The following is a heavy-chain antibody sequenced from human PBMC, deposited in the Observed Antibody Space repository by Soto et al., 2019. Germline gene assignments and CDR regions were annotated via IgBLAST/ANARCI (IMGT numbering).Heavy chain of an antibody. CDR1: GFTFSSYG. V-gene: IGHV3-30*03. CDR3: IGASSPSIAY. Sequence: GGSLRLSCAASGFTFSSYGMHWVRQAPGKGLEWVAVISYDGSNKYYADSVKGRFTISRDNSKNTLYLQMNSLRAEDTAVYYCIGASSPSIAYWGQGTLVTVSS. CDR2: ISYDGSNK. J-gene: IGHJ4*02. D-gene: IGHD2-15*01.